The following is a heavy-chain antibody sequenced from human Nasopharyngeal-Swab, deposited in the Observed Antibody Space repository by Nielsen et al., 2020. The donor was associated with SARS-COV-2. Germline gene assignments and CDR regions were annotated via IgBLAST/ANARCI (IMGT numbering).Heavy chain of an antibody. J-gene: IGHJ6*02. CDR2: INHSGST. V-gene: IGHV4-34*01. CDR3: ARGSPVYCSSTSCYGKYYYYGMDV. D-gene: IGHD2-2*01. Sequence: SETLSLTCAVYGGSFSGYYWSWIRQPPGKGLEWIGEINHSGSTNYNPSLKSRVTISVDTSKNQFSLKLSSVTAADTAVYYCARGSPVYCSSTSCYGKYYYYGMDVWGQGTTVTVS. CDR1: GGSFSGYY.